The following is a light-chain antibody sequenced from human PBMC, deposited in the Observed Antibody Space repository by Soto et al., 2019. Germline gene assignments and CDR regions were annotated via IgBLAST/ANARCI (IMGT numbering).Light chain of an antibody. J-gene: IGLJ1*01. CDR1: SSNIGAGYD. CDR3: QSYDSSLSGSYV. Sequence: QPVLTQPPSVSGAPGQRVTISCTGSSSNIGAGYDVHWYQRLPGTAPKVLIYGNNNRPSGVPDRFSGSKSGTSASLVITGLQAEDEADYYCQSYDSSLSGSYVFGTGTKLTVL. CDR2: GNN. V-gene: IGLV1-40*01.